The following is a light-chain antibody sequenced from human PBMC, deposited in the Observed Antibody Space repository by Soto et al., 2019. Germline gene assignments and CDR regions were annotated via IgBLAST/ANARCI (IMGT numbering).Light chain of an antibody. V-gene: IGKV3-11*01. CDR3: QQRNGWPPLYT. Sequence: EIVLTQSPATLSLSPGERATLSCRASQSISIYLAWYQQKPGQAPRLLIYDASNRATGIPARFSGSGSGTDFTLTLSSLEPEDFAVYYCQQRNGWPPLYTFGQGTKLEIK. CDR2: DAS. CDR1: QSISIY. J-gene: IGKJ2*01.